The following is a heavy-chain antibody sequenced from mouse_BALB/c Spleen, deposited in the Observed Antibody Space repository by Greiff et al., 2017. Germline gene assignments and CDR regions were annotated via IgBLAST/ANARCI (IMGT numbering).Heavy chain of an antibody. V-gene: IGHV7-3*02. CDR2: IRNKANGYTT. D-gene: IGHD5-1*01. J-gene: IGHJ4*01. CDR3: ARVPGMDD. CDR1: GFTFTDYY. Sequence: VKLQESGGGLVQPGGSLRLSCATSGFTFTDYYMSWVRQPPGKALEWLGFIRNKANGYTTEYSASVKGRFTLSRDNSQSILYLQMNTLRAEDSATYYCARVPGMDDWGQGTSVTVSS.